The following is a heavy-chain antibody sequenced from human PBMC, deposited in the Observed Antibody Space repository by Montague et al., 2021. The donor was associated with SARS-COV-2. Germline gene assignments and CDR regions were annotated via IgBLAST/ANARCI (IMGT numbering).Heavy chain of an antibody. CDR2: IYRDDDK. V-gene: IGHV2-5*02. D-gene: IGHD3-9*01. CDR3: AHSRLYYDILTGYYSLGYYFDY. CDR1: GFSLSTSGVG. Sequence: PALVKPTQTLTLTCTFSGFSLSTSGVGVGWIRQPPGKALEWLALIYRDDDKRYSPSLKSRLTITKDTSKNQVVLTMTNMDPVDTATYYCAHSRLYYDILTGYYSLGYYFDYWGQGTLVTVSS. J-gene: IGHJ4*02.